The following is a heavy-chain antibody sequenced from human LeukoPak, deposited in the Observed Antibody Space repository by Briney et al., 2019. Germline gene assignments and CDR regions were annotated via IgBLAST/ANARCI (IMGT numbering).Heavy chain of an antibody. CDR2: ISGSGGST. CDR1: GFTFSSYA. D-gene: IGHD3-3*01. V-gene: IGHV3-23*01. J-gene: IGHJ6*02. Sequence: GGSLRLSCAASGFTFSSYAMSWVRQAPGKGLEWVSAISGSGGSTYYADSVKGWFTISRDNSKNTLYLQMNSLRAEDTAVYYCAKDTHDFWSGYFNYYYYYGMDVWGQGTTVTVSS. CDR3: AKDTHDFWSGYFNYYYYYGMDV.